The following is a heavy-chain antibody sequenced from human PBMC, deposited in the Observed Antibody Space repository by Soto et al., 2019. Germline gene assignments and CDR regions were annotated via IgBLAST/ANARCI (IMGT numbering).Heavy chain of an antibody. CDR1: GYTFTGYY. D-gene: IGHD2-15*01. CDR3: ARDGGGSIPGGMDV. CDR2: INPNSGGT. V-gene: IGHV1-2*04. J-gene: IGHJ6*02. Sequence: QVQLVQSGAEVKKPGASVKVSCKASGYTFTGYYMHWVRQAPGQGLEWMGWINPNSGGTNYAQKFQGWVTXXRXTXXSTAYMELSRLRSDDTAVYYCARDGGGSIPGGMDVWGQGTTVTVSS.